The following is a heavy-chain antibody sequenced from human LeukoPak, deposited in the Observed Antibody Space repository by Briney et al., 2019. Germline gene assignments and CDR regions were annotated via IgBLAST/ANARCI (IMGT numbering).Heavy chain of an antibody. D-gene: IGHD3-22*01. CDR3: ARGRMVFNSRTDYFDY. J-gene: IGHJ4*02. CDR2: INPNSGGA. V-gene: IGHV1-2*04. Sequence: ASVKVSCKASGYTFTGYYMHWVRQAPGQGLEWMGWINPNSGGANYAQKFQGWVTMTRDTSISTAYMELSRLRSDDTAVYYCARGRMVFNSRTDYFDYWGQGTLVTVSS. CDR1: GYTFTGYY.